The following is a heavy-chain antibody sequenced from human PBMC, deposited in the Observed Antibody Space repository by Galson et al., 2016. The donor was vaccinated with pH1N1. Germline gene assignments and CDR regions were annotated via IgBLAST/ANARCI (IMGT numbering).Heavy chain of an antibody. CDR3: ARMVYGDNLKNFDY. D-gene: IGHD4-23*01. J-gene: IGHJ4*02. V-gene: IGHV2-70*01. CDR2: IDWDDDK. CDR1: GFSLSTSGMC. Sequence: PALVKPTQTLTLTCTFSGFSLSTSGMCVSWIRQPPGKAPEWLALIDWDDDKYYSTSLKTRLTISKDTSKNQVVLTMTNMDPVDTATYYCARMVYGDNLKNFDYWGQGTLVTVSS.